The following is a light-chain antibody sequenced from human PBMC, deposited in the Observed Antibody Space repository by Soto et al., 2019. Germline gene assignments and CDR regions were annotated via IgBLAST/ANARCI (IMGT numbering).Light chain of an antibody. CDR2: GNS. J-gene: IGLJ2*01. CDR3: QSYDSSLSGVV. V-gene: IGLV1-40*01. Sequence: QSALTQPPSVSGAPGQRVTISCTGISSNIGAGYDVHWYQQLPGTAPKLLIYGNSKRPSGVPDRFSGSKSGTSASLAITGLQAEDEADYYCQSYDSSLSGVVFGGGTKLTVL. CDR1: SSNIGAGYD.